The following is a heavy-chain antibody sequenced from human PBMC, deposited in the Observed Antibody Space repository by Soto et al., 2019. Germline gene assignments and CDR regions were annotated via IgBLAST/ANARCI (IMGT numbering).Heavy chain of an antibody. V-gene: IGHV3-30-3*01. J-gene: IGHJ1*01. Sequence: QVQLVESGGGVVQPGRSLRLSCAASGFTFSSYAMHWVRQAPGKGLEWVAVISYDGSNKYYADSVKGRFTISRDNSKNTLYLQMNSLRAEDTAVYYCARTLRFLEWASLQHWGQGTLVTVSS. CDR1: GFTFSSYA. CDR2: ISYDGSNK. D-gene: IGHD3-3*01. CDR3: ARTLRFLEWASLQH.